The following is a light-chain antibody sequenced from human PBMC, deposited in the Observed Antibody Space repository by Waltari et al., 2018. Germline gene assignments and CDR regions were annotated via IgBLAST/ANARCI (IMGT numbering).Light chain of an antibody. CDR3: QQRSNWQT. CDR2: DAS. V-gene: IGKV3-11*01. Sequence: EIVLTQSPATLSLSPGERATLSCRASQSVSSYLAWYQQKPGQAPRLLIYDASNRATGIPARFSGSGSGTDFTLTISSLEPEDFAVYYCQQRSNWQTFGQGTKLEIK. J-gene: IGKJ2*01. CDR1: QSVSSY.